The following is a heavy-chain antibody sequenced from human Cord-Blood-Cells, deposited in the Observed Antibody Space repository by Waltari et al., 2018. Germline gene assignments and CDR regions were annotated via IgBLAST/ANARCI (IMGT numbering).Heavy chain of an antibody. CDR3: TTGLLELLDY. CDR1: GCTFSNAW. CDR2: IKSKTDGGTT. Sequence: EVQLVESGGGLVKPVGSLRLSFAASGCTFSNAWMCWVRQAPGTVMKWVCRIKSKTDGGTTDYAAPVKDRFTISRDDYKNTLYLQMNSLKSEDTAVYYCTTGLLELLDYWGQGTLVTVSS. V-gene: IGHV3-15*01. J-gene: IGHJ4*02. D-gene: IGHD1-7*01.